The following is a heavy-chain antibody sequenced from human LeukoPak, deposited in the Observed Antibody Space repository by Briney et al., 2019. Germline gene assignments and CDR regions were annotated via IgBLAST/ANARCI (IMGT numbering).Heavy chain of an antibody. Sequence: SETLSLTCPVSGGSISSGDYYWIWIRQPPGKGLEWIAYIYHSGSTYYNPSLKSRVTISVDTSNNQFSLKLSSVTAADTAVYYCARDGFGITWGQGTMVTVSS. J-gene: IGHJ3*01. D-gene: IGHD3-10*01. CDR2: IYHSGST. CDR3: ARDGFGIT. CDR1: GGSISSGDYY. V-gene: IGHV4-30-4*01.